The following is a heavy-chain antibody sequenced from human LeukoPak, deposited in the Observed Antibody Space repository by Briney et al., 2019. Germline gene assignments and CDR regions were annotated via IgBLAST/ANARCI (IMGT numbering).Heavy chain of an antibody. V-gene: IGHV4-30-4*01. CDR1: CGSISSGDYY. CDR3: ARDPYCSGGSCYWRAYWYFDL. CDR2: VYYSGST. D-gene: IGHD2-15*01. J-gene: IGHJ2*01. Sequence: SETLSLTCTVSCGSISSGDYYWSWIRQPPGKGLEWIGYVYYSGSTYYNPSLKSRVTISVDTSKNQFSLKLSSVTAADTAVYYCARDPYCSGGSCYWRAYWYFDLWGRGTQVTASS.